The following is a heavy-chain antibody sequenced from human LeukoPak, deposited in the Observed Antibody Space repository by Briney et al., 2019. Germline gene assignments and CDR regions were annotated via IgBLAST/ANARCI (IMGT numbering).Heavy chain of an antibody. CDR1: GFTFSDYS. CDR3: ARDFFRYCSAGSCSSDY. J-gene: IGHJ4*02. Sequence: GGSLRLSCAASGFTFSDYSMNRVRQAPGKGLEWVSSISSSSNYIYYADSVKGRFTISRDNAKNSVSLQMNRLRAEDTAVYYCARDFFRYCSAGSCSSDYWGQGTLVTVSS. V-gene: IGHV3-21*01. D-gene: IGHD2-15*01. CDR2: ISSSSNYI.